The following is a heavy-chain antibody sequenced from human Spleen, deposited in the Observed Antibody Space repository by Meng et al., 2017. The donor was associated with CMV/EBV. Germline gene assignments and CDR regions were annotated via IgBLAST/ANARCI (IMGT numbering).Heavy chain of an antibody. Sequence: GSLRLSCTVSGGSISSYYWSWIRQPPGKGLELIGYIYYSGSTNYNPSLKSRVTISVDTSKNQFSLKLSSVTAADTAVYYCARIYCSSTRCYRNYGMDVWGQGTTVTVSS. CDR1: GGSISSYY. V-gene: IGHV4-59*01. D-gene: IGHD2-2*01. CDR2: IYYSGST. J-gene: IGHJ6*02. CDR3: ARIYCSSTRCYRNYGMDV.